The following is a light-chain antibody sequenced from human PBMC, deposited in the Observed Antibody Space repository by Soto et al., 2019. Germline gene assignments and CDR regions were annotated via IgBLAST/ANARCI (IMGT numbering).Light chain of an antibody. Sequence: QSALTQPASVSGSPGQSITISCTGTSSDVGSYNLVSWYQQHPGKAHKLMIYEGSKRPSGVSNRFSDSKSGNTASLTISGLQAEDEADYYCCSYAGSSTFYVFGTGPKLTVL. CDR3: CSYAGSSTFYV. CDR2: EGS. J-gene: IGLJ1*01. V-gene: IGLV2-23*01. CDR1: SSDVGSYNL.